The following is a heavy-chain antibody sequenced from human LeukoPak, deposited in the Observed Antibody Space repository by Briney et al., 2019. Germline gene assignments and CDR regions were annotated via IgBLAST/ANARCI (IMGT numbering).Heavy chain of an antibody. CDR2: IYYSGGT. V-gene: IGHV4-59*01. D-gene: IGHD1-26*01. CDR1: GGSISSYY. CDR3: ASSVGAIDYFDY. Sequence: SETLSLTCTVSGGSISSYYWSWIRQPPGKGLEWIGYIYYSGGTNYNPSLKSRVTISVDTSKNQFSLKLSSVTAADTAVYYCASSVGAIDYFDYWGQGTLVTVSS. J-gene: IGHJ4*02.